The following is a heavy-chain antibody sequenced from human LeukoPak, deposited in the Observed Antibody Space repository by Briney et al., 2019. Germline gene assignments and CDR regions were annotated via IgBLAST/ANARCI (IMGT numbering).Heavy chain of an antibody. D-gene: IGHD6-13*01. Sequence: SETLSLICTVSGGSISSGSYYWSWIRQPAGKGLEWIGRIYTSGSTNYNPSLKSRVTISVDTSKNQFSLKLSSVTAADTAVYYCARGDRQQLGQLIDYWGQGTLVTVSS. CDR1: GGSISSGSYY. CDR3: ARGDRQQLGQLIDY. CDR2: IYTSGST. V-gene: IGHV4-61*02. J-gene: IGHJ4*02.